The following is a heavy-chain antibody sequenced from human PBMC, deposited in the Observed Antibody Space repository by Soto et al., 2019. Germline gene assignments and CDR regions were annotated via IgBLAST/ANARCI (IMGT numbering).Heavy chain of an antibody. V-gene: IGHV4-39*01. Sequence: ASETLSLTCTVSGGSSSSSSYYRGWIRQPPGKGLEWIGSIYYSGSTYYNPSLKSRVTISVDTSKNQFSLKLSSVTAADTAVYYCAPLPEWRRDYYYGMDVWGQGTTVTVSS. CDR2: IYYSGST. J-gene: IGHJ6*02. CDR3: APLPEWRRDYYYGMDV. D-gene: IGHD2-8*01. CDR1: GGSSSSSSYY.